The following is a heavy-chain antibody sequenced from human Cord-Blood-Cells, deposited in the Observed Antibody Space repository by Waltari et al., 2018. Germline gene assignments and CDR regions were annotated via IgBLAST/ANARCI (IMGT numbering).Heavy chain of an antibody. Sequence: DVQLLESGGCLVPTGGHLRLSCSASGFTCSRNDMSWVRQAPGKELEWVSAISGSGGSTYYADSVKGRFTISRDNSKNTLYLQINSLRAEDTAVYYCAKVQRGSSSWVDYWGQGTLVTVSS. V-gene: IGHV3-23*01. J-gene: IGHJ4*02. CDR3: AKVQRGSSSWVDY. D-gene: IGHD6-13*01. CDR1: GFTCSRND. CDR2: ISGSGGST.